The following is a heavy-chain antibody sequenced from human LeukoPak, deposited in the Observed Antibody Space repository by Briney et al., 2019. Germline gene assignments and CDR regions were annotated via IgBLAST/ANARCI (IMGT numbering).Heavy chain of an antibody. CDR3: AREAVDYGSGSHDY. CDR2: VHSSGST. D-gene: IGHD3-10*01. J-gene: IGHJ4*02. CDR1: GASIGSFY. Sequence: SETLSLTCTVSGASIGSFYWSWIRQPAGKGLEWIGRVHSSGSTNYIPSIKSRVTMSVDTSKNQFSLKLNSVTAADTAMYHCAREAVDYGSGSHDYWGQGTLVTVSS. V-gene: IGHV4-4*07.